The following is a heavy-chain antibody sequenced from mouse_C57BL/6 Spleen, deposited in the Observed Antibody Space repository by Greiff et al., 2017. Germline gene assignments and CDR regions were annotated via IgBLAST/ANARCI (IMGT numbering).Heavy chain of an antibody. D-gene: IGHD2-12*01. V-gene: IGHV1-26*01. Sequence: VQLQQSGPELVKPGASVKISCKASGYTFTDYYMNWVKQSHGKSLEWIGDINPNNGGTSYNQKFKGKATLTVDKSSSTAYMELRSLTSEDSAVXYCARRKNSYGFDYWGQGTTLTVSS. CDR1: GYTFTDYY. CDR2: INPNNGGT. CDR3: ARRKNSYGFDY. J-gene: IGHJ2*01.